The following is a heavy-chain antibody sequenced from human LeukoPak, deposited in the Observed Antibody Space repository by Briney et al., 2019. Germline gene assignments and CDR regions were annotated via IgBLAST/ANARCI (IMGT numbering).Heavy chain of an antibody. D-gene: IGHD3-16*01. CDR1: GGSIASSRW. CDR3: ATYMYGGDYGSYYFEI. CDR2: IYHGGTT. J-gene: IGHJ4*02. Sequence: SETLSLTCAVSGGSIASSRWWSWARQPPGKGLEWIGEIYHGGTTSYNPSLKSRVIMSIDTSKHHFSLKLTSVTAADTAVYYCATYMYGGDYGSYYFEIWGQGTLVTVSS. V-gene: IGHV4-4*02.